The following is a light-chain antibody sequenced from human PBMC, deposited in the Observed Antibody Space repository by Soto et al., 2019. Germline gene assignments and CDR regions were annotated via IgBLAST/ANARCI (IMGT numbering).Light chain of an antibody. CDR1: ASMSDC. J-gene: IGKJ5*01. CDR3: QQSYSTPIT. CDR2: AAS. V-gene: IGKV1-39*01. Sequence: GDRVTITCRASASMSDCLAWYQQKPGKAPKLLIYAASSLQSGVPSRFSGSGSGTDCTLTISSLQPEDFVTYYCQQSYSTPITLGQGTRLEIK.